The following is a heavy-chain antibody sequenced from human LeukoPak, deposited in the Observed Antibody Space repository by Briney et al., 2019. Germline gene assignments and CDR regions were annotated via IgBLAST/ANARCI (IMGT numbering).Heavy chain of an antibody. D-gene: IGHD4-17*01. CDR2: ISSSSSFI. CDR3: ARDRIIYGDYGGAFDI. V-gene: IGHV3-21*01. Sequence: GGSLRLSCAASGFTFSSYSMNWVRQAPGRGLEWVSSISSSSSFIYYADSLKGRFTISRDNAKNSLYLQMNSLRAEDTAVYYCARDRIIYGDYGGAFDIWGQGTMVTVSS. CDR1: GFTFSSYS. J-gene: IGHJ3*02.